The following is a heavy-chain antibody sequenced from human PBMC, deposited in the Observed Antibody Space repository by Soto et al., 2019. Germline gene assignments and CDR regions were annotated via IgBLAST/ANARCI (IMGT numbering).Heavy chain of an antibody. J-gene: IGHJ3*02. V-gene: IGHV3-48*02. Sequence: VQLVASGGGLVQPGGSLRLSCAASGFTFSSYSMNWVRQAPGKGLVWVSYISSSRSTIYYADSVKGRFTISRDNAKNSVYLPMNSQRDEETALYYCARSRRQAAFDIWGQGTMVTVAS. CDR2: ISSSRSTI. CDR1: GFTFSSYS. CDR3: ARSRRQAAFDI.